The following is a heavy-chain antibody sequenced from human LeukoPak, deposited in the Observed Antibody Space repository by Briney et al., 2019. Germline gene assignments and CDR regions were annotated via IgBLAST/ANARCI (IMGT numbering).Heavy chain of an antibody. J-gene: IGHJ3*01. Sequence: GGSLRLSCAASGFTFSSYSLNWVRQAPGKGLEWVSSISSSGTYIYYADSVKGRFTISRDNAKSSLTLQMNSLRAEGTAVYYCAREGTIVVGDAFDVWGQGTMVTVSS. CDR3: AREGTIVVGDAFDV. CDR2: ISSSGTYI. V-gene: IGHV3-21*01. D-gene: IGHD2-2*01. CDR1: GFTFSSYS.